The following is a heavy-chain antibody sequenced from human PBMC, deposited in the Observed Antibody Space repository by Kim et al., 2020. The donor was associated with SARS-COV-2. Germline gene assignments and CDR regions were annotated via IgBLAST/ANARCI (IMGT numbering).Heavy chain of an antibody. Sequence: GGSLRLSCAASGFTFSSYAMSWVRQAPGKGLEWVSSISGSGGSTYYADSVKGRFTISRDNSKNTLFLQMSGLRADDTAIYYCAKGRDSSSWGQGTLVTVSS. D-gene: IGHD6-13*01. CDR1: GFTFSSYA. CDR3: AKGRDSSS. CDR2: ISGSGGST. J-gene: IGHJ4*02. V-gene: IGHV3-23*01.